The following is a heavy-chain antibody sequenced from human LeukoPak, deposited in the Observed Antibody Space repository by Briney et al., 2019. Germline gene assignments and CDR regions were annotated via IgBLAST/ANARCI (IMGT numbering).Heavy chain of an antibody. V-gene: IGHV3-30-3*01. CDR1: GFTFSSYA. D-gene: IGHD2-21*01. J-gene: IGHJ4*02. Sequence: GGSLRLSCAASGFTFSSYAMHWVRRAPGKGLEWVAVISYDGSNKYYADSVKGRFIISRDNSKNTLYLQMNSLRAEDTAVYYCARGDSIRLFDYWGQGTLVTVSS. CDR3: ARGDSIRLFDY. CDR2: ISYDGSNK.